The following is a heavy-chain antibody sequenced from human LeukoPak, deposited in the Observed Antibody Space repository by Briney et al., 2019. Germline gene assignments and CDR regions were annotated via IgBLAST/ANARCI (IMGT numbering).Heavy chain of an antibody. V-gene: IGHV4-59*08. D-gene: IGHD5-18*01. J-gene: IGHJ4*02. CDR1: GGSISSYY. CDR2: IYYSGST. CDR3: ARLSGYSYGWPFDY. Sequence: SETLSLTCTVSGGSISSYYWSWIRQPPGKGLEWIGYIYYSGSTNYNPSLKSRVTISVDTSKNQFSLKLSSVTAADTAVYYCARLSGYSYGWPFDYWGQGTLVTVSS.